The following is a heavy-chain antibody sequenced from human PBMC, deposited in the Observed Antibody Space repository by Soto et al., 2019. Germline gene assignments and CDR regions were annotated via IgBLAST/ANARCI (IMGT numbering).Heavy chain of an antibody. J-gene: IGHJ6*02. CDR1: GFTFSNAW. D-gene: IGHD3-22*01. Sequence: GGSLRLSCAASGFTFSNAWLNWVRQAPGKGLEWVGRTKSKSDGETTDYAATVKGIFTISRDDSKNTLYLQMNSLNTEDSAVYYWTTGLTYYYDSSRDYWAGGMDVWGQGIPVPVSS. CDR3: TTGLTYYYDSSRDYWAGGMDV. V-gene: IGHV3-15*01. CDR2: TKSKSDGETT.